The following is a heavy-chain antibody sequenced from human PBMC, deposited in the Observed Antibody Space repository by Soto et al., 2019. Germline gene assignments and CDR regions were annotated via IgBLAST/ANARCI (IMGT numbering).Heavy chain of an antibody. Sequence: GASVKVSCKVSGYTLSKLSMHWVRQAPGKGLDWMGVFDPEDGETIYAQKFQGRVIMTEDTSTDTAYMELSSLRPEDTAVYYCSTDRPVGGGYDSFAFDSWGQGTLVTVSS. V-gene: IGHV1-24*01. CDR1: GYTLSKLS. J-gene: IGHJ4*02. D-gene: IGHD5-12*01. CDR2: FDPEDGET. CDR3: STDRPVGGGYDSFAFDS.